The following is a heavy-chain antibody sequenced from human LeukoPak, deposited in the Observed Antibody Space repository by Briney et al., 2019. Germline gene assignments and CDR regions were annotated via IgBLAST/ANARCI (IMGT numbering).Heavy chain of an antibody. CDR3: ARGRIAAADAFDI. D-gene: IGHD6-13*01. J-gene: IGHJ3*02. CDR2: INHSGST. Sequence: SETLSLTCAVYGGSFSGYYWSWIRQPPGKGLEWIGEINHSGSTNYNPSLKSRVTISVDTSKNQFSLKLSSVTAADTAVCYCARGRIAAADAFDIWGQGTMVTVSS. CDR1: GGSFSGYY. V-gene: IGHV4-34*01.